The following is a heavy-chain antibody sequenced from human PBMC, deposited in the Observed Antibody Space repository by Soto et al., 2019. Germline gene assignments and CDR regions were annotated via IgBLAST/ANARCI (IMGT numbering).Heavy chain of an antibody. CDR2: ISGSGGST. J-gene: IGHJ6*02. V-gene: IGHV3-23*01. CDR3: ARCHYSGSARTYGMDV. CDR1: GFTFSSYA. Sequence: GGSLRLSCAASGFTFSSYAMSWVRQAPGKGVEWVSAISGSGGSTYYADSVKGRFTISRDNTKNTLFLQMKSLRGEDTAVYHCARCHYSGSARTYGMDVWGQGTTVTVSS. D-gene: IGHD3-10*01.